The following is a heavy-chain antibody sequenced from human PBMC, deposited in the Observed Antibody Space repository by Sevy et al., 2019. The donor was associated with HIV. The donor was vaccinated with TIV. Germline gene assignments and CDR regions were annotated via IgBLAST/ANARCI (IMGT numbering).Heavy chain of an antibody. V-gene: IGHV3-23*01. J-gene: IGHJ3*02. CDR3: AKDGGSFAYDM. CDR2: ISGSGANT. CDR1: GITFSSYA. Sequence: GGSLRLSCAASGITFSSYAMSWVRQAPGKGLEYVSGISGSGANTYHADSVKGRFSISRDNSKNPLYLQMNSLRAGDTAVYYCAKDGGSFAYDMWGQGTMVTVSS. D-gene: IGHD1-26*01.